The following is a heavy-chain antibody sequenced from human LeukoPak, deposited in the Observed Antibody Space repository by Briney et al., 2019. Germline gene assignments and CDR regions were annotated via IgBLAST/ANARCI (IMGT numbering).Heavy chain of an antibody. Sequence: SVKVSCKASGGTFSSYAISWVRQAPGRGLEWMGRIIPIFGIANYAQKFQGRVTITADKSTSTAYMELSSLRSEDTAVYYCARAVEMATIGGNYYFDYWGQGTLVTISS. CDR2: IIPIFGIA. CDR1: GGTFSSYA. CDR3: ARAVEMATIGGNYYFDY. V-gene: IGHV1-69*04. D-gene: IGHD5-24*01. J-gene: IGHJ4*02.